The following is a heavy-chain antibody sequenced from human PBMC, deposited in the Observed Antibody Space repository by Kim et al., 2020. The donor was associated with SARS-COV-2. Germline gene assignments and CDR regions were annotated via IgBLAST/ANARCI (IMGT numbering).Heavy chain of an antibody. V-gene: IGHV1-2*02. Sequence: FQGRVTMNRDTSISTAYMELSRLRSDDTAVYYCARVRCSSTSCQNVFDYWGQGTLVTVSS. D-gene: IGHD2-2*01. CDR3: ARVRCSSTSCQNVFDY. J-gene: IGHJ4*02.